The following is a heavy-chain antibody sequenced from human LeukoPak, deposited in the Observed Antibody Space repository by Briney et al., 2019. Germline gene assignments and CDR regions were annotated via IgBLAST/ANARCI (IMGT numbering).Heavy chain of an antibody. CDR3: ARVVRGSYPDYYYYYYMDV. CDR1: GYTFTSYG. J-gene: IGHJ6*03. V-gene: IGHV1-18*01. Sequence: ASVKVSCKASGYTFTSYGISWVRQAPGQGLEWMGWISAYNGNTNYAQKLQGRVTMTTDTSTSTAYMELRSLRSDDTAVYYCARVVRGSYPDYYYYYYMDVWGKGTTLTVSS. CDR2: ISAYNGNT. D-gene: IGHD1-26*01.